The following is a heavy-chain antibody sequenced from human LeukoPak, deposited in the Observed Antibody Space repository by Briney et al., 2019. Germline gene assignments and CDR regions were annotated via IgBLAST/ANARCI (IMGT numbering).Heavy chain of an antibody. D-gene: IGHD2-15*01. Sequence: PSETLSLTCTVSGGSISSYYWSWLRQPPGKGLEWIGYIYYSGSTNYNPSLKSRVTISVDTSKSQFSLKLSSVTAADTAVYYCARTVAAKSYYYYYGMDVWGQGTTVTVSS. CDR1: GGSISSYY. J-gene: IGHJ6*02. V-gene: IGHV4-59*01. CDR2: IYYSGST. CDR3: ARTVAAKSYYYYYGMDV.